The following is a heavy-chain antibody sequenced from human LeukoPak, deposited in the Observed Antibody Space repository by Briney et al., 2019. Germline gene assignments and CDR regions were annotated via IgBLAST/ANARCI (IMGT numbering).Heavy chain of an antibody. CDR3: ARSSGYSLHAFDI. V-gene: IGHV4-59*01. CDR1: GGSISSYY. D-gene: IGHD3-22*01. CDR2: IYYSGST. Sequence: ASETLSLTCTVSGGSISSYYWSWIRQPPGKGLEWIGYIYYSGSTNYNPSLKSRVTISVDTPKKQFSLKLSSVTAADTAVYYCARSSGYSLHAFDIWGQGTMVTVSS. J-gene: IGHJ3*02.